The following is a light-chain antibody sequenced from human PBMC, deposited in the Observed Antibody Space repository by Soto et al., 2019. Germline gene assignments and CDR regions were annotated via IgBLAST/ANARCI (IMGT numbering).Light chain of an antibody. CDR3: SSYSSSSTRV. J-gene: IGLJ3*02. Sequence: QSVLTQPASVSGSPGQSITISCTGTSSDVGVYNYVSWYQQHPRKAPKLIIYELSFRPSGVSNRFSGSKSGNTASLTISGLQAEDEADYYCSSYSSSSTRVFGGGTKVTVL. V-gene: IGLV2-14*01. CDR1: SSDVGVYNY. CDR2: ELS.